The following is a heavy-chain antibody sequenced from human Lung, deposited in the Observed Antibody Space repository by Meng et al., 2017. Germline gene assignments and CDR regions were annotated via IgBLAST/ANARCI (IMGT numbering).Heavy chain of an antibody. CDR3: ASNDYGDYADAFDI. Sequence: HVQLVPAGAEVKKPGSSVKVSCKASGGTFSSYTISWVRQAPGQGLEWMGRIIPILGIANYAQKFQGRVTITADKSTSTAYMELSSLRSEDTAVYYCASNDYGDYADAFDIWGQGTMVTVSS. J-gene: IGHJ3*02. CDR1: GGTFSSYT. CDR2: IIPILGIA. D-gene: IGHD4-17*01. V-gene: IGHV1-69*02.